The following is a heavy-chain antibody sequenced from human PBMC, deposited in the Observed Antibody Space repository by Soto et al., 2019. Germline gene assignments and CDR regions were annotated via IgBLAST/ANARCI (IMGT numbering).Heavy chain of an antibody. CDR2: INHSGST. CDR3: ARVGYCSGGICWANFYYIDV. CDR1: GGSFSGYY. V-gene: IGHV4-34*01. D-gene: IGHD2-15*01. J-gene: IGHJ6*03. Sequence: QVQLQQWGAGLLKPSETLSLTCAVYGGSFSGYYWSWIRQPPGKGLEWIGEINHSGSTNYNPSLNSRVTISVVPSNIQFARNLSSVSAADTAVYYCARVGYCSGGICWANFYYIDVLGKGTTVTLSS.